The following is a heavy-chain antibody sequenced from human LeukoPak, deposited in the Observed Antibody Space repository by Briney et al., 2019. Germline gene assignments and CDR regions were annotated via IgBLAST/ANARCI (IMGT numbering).Heavy chain of an antibody. J-gene: IGHJ4*02. CDR2: IIPIFGIA. CDR1: GGTFSSYA. CDR3: ARAVEMATIGGNYYFHY. V-gene: IGHV1-69*04. Sequence: SVKVSCTASGGTFSSYAISWVRQAPGQGLEWMGRIIPIFGIANYAQKFQGRVTITADKSTSTAYMELSSLRSEDTAVYYCARAVEMATIGGNYYFHYWGQGTLVTVSS. D-gene: IGHD5-24*01.